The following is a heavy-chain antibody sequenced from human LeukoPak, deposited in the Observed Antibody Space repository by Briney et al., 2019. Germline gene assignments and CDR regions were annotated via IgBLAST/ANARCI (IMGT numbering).Heavy chain of an antibody. CDR3: ACFTLDT. V-gene: IGHV3-7*01. Sequence: GGSLRLSCAASGFTFSGFWMTWVRQAPGTGLEWVANIKQDGSEKHYVDSVKGRFTISRDNAKNSLSLHLNSLRVEDTAVYYCACFTLDTWGLGTMVTVSS. CDR2: IKQDGSEK. CDR1: GFTFSGFW. D-gene: IGHD1-1*01. J-gene: IGHJ3*01.